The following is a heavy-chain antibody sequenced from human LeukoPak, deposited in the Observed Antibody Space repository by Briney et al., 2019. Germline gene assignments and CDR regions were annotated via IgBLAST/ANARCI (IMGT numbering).Heavy chain of an antibody. CDR1: GFTFSSNY. CDR2: IYSGGST. J-gene: IGHJ5*02. V-gene: IGHV3-53*01. Sequence: PGGSLRLSCAASGFTFSSNYMSWVRQAPGKGLEWVSVIYSGGSTYYADSVKGRFTISRDNSKNTLYLQMNSLRAEDTAVYYCARGLIAVGGFRFDPWGQGTLVTVSS. CDR3: ARGLIAVGGFRFDP. D-gene: IGHD6-19*01.